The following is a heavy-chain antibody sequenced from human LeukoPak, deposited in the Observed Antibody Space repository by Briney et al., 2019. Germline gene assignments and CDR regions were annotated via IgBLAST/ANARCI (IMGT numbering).Heavy chain of an antibody. Sequence: GGSLRLSCAASGFTFSGYGMHWVRQAPGKGLEWVAFIRYDGSDKYYADSVKGRFTVSRDNSKNTLYLQMNSLRADDTAVYYCSKPMYNGYDYGVDYWGQGTLVTVSS. CDR2: IRYDGSDK. J-gene: IGHJ4*02. CDR3: SKPMYNGYDYGVDY. D-gene: IGHD5-12*01. V-gene: IGHV3-30*02. CDR1: GFTFSGYG.